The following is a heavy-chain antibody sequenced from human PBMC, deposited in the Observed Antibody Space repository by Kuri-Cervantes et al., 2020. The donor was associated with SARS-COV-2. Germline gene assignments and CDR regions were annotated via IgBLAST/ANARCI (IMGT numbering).Heavy chain of an antibody. CDR2: ISGSGGST. Sequence: GESLKISCAASGFTFSSYAMSWVRQAPGKGLEWVSAISGSGGSTYYADSVKGRFTISRDNSKNTLYLQMNSLRAEDTAVYYCAKIAARRDYYYYYMDVWGKGTTVTVSS. V-gene: IGHV3-23*01. D-gene: IGHD6-6*01. J-gene: IGHJ6*03. CDR3: AKIAARRDYYYYYMDV. CDR1: GFTFSSYA.